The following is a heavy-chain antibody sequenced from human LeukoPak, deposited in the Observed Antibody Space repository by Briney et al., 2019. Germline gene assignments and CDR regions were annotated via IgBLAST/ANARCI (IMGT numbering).Heavy chain of an antibody. CDR2: ISGSGGGT. J-gene: IGHJ4*02. D-gene: IGHD6-25*01. CDR1: GITLSNYG. V-gene: IGHV3-23*01. Sequence: GGSLRLSCAVSGITLSNYGMSWVRQAPGKGLEWVAGISGSGGGTNYADSVKGRFTISRDNPKNSLYLQMNSLRAEDTAVYYCASGYSLDYWGQGTLVTVSS. CDR3: ASGYSLDY.